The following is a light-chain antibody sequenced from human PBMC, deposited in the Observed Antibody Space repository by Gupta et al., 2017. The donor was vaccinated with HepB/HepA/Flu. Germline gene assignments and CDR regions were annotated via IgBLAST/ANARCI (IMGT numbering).Light chain of an antibody. Sequence: ELVLTQSPGTLSLSPGERATLSCRASQSVSSSYLAWYQQKPGQAPRLLIYGASSRATGIPDRFSGSGSGTDFILTISRLEPEDFAVYYCQQYGSSPAFGQGTKLEI. J-gene: IGKJ2*01. CDR3: QQYGSSPA. CDR2: GAS. V-gene: IGKV3-20*01. CDR1: QSVSSSY.